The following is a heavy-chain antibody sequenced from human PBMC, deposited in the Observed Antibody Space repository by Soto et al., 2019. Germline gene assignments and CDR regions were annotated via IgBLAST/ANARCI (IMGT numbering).Heavy chain of an antibody. J-gene: IGHJ4*02. CDR3: ARPSSTMIVDC. Sequence: NPSETLSLTCTVSGGSISSGDYYWSWSRQPPGKGLEWIGYIYYSGSTYYNPSLKSRVTISVDTSKNQFSLKLSSVTAADTAVYYCARPSSTMIVDCWGQGTLVTVSS. CDR2: IYYSGST. V-gene: IGHV4-30-4*01. CDR1: GGSISSGDYY. D-gene: IGHD3-22*01.